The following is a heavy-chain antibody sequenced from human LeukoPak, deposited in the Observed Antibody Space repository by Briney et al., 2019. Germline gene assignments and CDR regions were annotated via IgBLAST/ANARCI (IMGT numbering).Heavy chain of an antibody. CDR2: IWYDGSNK. J-gene: IGHJ4*02. V-gene: IGHV3-33*01. D-gene: IGHD4-11*01. CDR3: ARHGHYNFDN. Sequence: AGSLTLSCAARRFTFNRYGMRCVRQAPGKGLEWVAVIWYDGSNKYYADSVKGRFTISRDNSKNTLYLQMNSLRAEDTAVYYCARHGHYNFDNWGQGTLVTVSS. CDR1: RFTFNRYG.